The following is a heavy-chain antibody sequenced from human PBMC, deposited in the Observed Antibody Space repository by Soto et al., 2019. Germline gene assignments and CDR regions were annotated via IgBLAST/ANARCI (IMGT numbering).Heavy chain of an antibody. Sequence: GESLKISCKGSGYSFTSYWIGWVRQMPGKGLEWMGIIYPGDSDTRYSPSFQGQVTISADKSISTAYLQWSSLKASDTAMYYCARHQNGLELPLGESDYWGQGTLVTVSS. CDR2: IYPGDSDT. D-gene: IGHD1-7*01. V-gene: IGHV5-51*01. CDR3: ARHQNGLELPLGESDY. J-gene: IGHJ4*02. CDR1: GYSFTSYW.